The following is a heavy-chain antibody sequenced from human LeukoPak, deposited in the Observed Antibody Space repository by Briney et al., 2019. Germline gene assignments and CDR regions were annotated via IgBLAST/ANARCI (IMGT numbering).Heavy chain of an antibody. CDR1: GYTFTSYY. CDR2: INPSGGST. V-gene: IGHV1-46*01. D-gene: IGHD6-19*01. CDR3: ARAGGGWHRGFDY. Sequence: ASVKVSCKASGYTFTSYYMHWVRQAPGQGLEWMGIINPSGGSTSYAQRFQGRVTMTRDTSTSTVYMGLSSLRSEDTAVYYCARAGGGWHRGFDYWGQGTLVTVSS. J-gene: IGHJ4*02.